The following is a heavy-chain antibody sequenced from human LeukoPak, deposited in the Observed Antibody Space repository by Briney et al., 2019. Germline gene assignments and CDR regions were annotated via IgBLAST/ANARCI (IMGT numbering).Heavy chain of an antibody. Sequence: GGSLRPSCAASGFTFSSYWMSWVRQAPGKGLEWVSFISSSSSYIYYADSMKGRFTISRDNAKNSLYLQMNGLRAEDTAVYYCARDQWLQSDYYMDVWGKGTTVTVSS. CDR1: GFTFSSYW. V-gene: IGHV3-21*01. J-gene: IGHJ6*03. CDR2: ISSSSSYI. CDR3: ARDQWLQSDYYMDV. D-gene: IGHD5-18*01.